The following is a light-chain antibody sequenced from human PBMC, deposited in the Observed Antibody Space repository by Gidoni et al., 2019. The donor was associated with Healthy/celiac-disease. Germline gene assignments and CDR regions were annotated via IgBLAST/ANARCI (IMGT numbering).Light chain of an antibody. V-gene: IGLV6-57*02. Sequence: NFMLTQPHSVSESPGKTVTISCTGSSGSIASNDVQWYQQRPGSAPTTVIYEDNQRPAGVPDRFSGSSDSSSNSASLTISGLKTEDEADYYCQSYDSSNQVFGGGTKLTVL. CDR1: SGSIASND. J-gene: IGLJ2*01. CDR2: EDN. CDR3: QSYDSSNQV.